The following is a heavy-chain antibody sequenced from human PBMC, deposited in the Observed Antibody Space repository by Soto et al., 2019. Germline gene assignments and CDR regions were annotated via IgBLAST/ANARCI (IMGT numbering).Heavy chain of an antibody. D-gene: IGHD3-22*01. CDR3: AREAYYYDSSGYYYYFDY. CDR2: ISGSGAKT. Sequence: PGGSLRLSCAASGFTFSTYAMSWVRQAAGKGLEWVSGISGSGAKTYYADSVKGRFTISRDNSKNTLYLQMNSLRAEDTAVYYCAREAYYYDSSGYYYYFDYWGQGTLVTVSS. J-gene: IGHJ4*02. CDR1: GFTFSTYA. V-gene: IGHV3-23*01.